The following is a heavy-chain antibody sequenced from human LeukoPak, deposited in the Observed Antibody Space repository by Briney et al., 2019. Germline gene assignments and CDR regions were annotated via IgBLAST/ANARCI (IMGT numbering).Heavy chain of an antibody. CDR3: ARGPYYYGSGSLNLDY. D-gene: IGHD3-10*01. CDR1: GGSFSGYY. Sequence: SETLSLTCAVYGGSFSGYYWSWIRQPPGKGLEWIGRIYTSGSTNYNPSLKSRVTMSVDTSKNQFSLKLSSVTAADTAVYYCARGPYYYGSGSLNLDYWGQGTLVTVSS. J-gene: IGHJ4*02. CDR2: IYTSGST. V-gene: IGHV4-59*10.